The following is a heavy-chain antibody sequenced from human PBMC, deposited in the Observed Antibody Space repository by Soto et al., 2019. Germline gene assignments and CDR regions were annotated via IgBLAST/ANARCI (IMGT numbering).Heavy chain of an antibody. CDR2: ISGSGTTM. J-gene: IGHJ4*02. D-gene: IGHD3-10*01. V-gene: IGHV3-11*01. CDR1: GFTFSDYY. CDR3: ASDPYYYASDY. Sequence: GGSLRLSCAASGFTFSDYYMTWIRQAPGKGLEWISYISGSGTTMYYADSVRGRFTVSRDNAKNSLYLQMNSLRVEDTAVYYCASDPYYYASDYWGQGILVTVSS.